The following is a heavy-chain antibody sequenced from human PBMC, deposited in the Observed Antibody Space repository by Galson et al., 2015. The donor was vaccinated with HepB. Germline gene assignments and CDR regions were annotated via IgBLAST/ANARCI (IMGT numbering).Heavy chain of an antibody. CDR3: ARDVTVRGVTWVGY. J-gene: IGHJ4*02. CDR1: GGSFSGYY. D-gene: IGHD3-10*01. Sequence: SETLSLTCAVYGGSFSGYYWSWIRQPPGKGLEWIGEINHSGSTNYNPSLKSRVTISVDTSKNQFSLKLSSVTAADTAVYYCARDVTVRGVTWVGYWGQGTLVTASS. V-gene: IGHV4-34*01. CDR2: INHSGST.